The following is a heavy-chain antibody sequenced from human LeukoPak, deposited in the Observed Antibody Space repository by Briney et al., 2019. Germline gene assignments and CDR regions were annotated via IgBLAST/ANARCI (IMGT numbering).Heavy chain of an antibody. D-gene: IGHD3-3*01. J-gene: IGHJ5*02. CDR3: ARVRDFWSDRWFDP. CDR2: MNPNSGNT. Sequence: ASVKVSCKASGYTFSSYDINWVRQATGQGLEWMGWMNPNSGNTGYAQKFQGRVTMTRNTSISTAYMELSSLRSEDTAVYYCARVRDFWSDRWFDPWGQGTLVTVSS. V-gene: IGHV1-8*01. CDR1: GYTFSSYD.